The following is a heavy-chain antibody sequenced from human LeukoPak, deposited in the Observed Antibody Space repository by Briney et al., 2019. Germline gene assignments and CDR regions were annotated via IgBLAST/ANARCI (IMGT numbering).Heavy chain of an antibody. V-gene: IGHV3-21*01. Sequence: GGSLRLSCVASGLTFSSYSMNWVRQAPGKGLEWVSSISSSSSYIYYADSVKGRFTISRDNAKNSLYLQMNSLRAEDTAVYYCARDASPPEFRYFDWLLPHAFDIWGQGTMVTVSS. J-gene: IGHJ3*02. CDR3: ARDASPPEFRYFDWLLPHAFDI. CDR1: GLTFSSYS. CDR2: ISSSSSYI. D-gene: IGHD3-9*01.